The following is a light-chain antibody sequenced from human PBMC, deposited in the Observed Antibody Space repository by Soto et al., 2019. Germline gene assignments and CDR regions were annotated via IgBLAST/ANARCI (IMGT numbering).Light chain of an antibody. V-gene: IGKV1D-12*01. CDR3: QQANSFPLT. CDR1: QGIGSW. J-gene: IGKJ4*01. CDR2: AAS. Sequence: DIQMTQSPSSVSASVGDRVTMTCRASQGIGSWLAWYQQKPGKAPKLLIYAASSLQSGVPSRFSGTASGTEFTLTISSLQPEDFATYFCQQANSFPLTFGGGTKVEIK.